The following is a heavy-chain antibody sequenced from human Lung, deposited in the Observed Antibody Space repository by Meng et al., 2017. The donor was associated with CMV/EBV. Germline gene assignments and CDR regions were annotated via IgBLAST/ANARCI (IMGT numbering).Heavy chain of an antibody. CDR1: GDSITNHNW. CDR3: LRRSGGSV. D-gene: IGHD3-10*01. J-gene: IGHJ1*01. CDR2: IPHRGSS. Sequence: VQCRGPGPALVKPSETLSLTCAVSGDSITNHNWWAWVRQPPGKGLEWIGEIPHRGSSAYNPSLKSRVSMSIDKSKNQFSLKLTSVTAADTAVYHCLRRSGGSVWGQGTLVTVSS. V-gene: IGHV4-4*02.